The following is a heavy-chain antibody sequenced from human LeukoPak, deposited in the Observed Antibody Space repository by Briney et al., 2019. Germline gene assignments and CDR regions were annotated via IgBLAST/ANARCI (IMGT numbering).Heavy chain of an antibody. CDR2: ISGSGTTT. V-gene: IGHV3-23*01. Sequence: GGSLRLSCSASGFTFSDHALAWVRLAPGKGLEWVSAISGSGTTTFYAESVRGRFTISRDNSKYIVHLQMNRLRSDDTAVYYCARVLTLWYGALDYWGQGSLVSVSS. CDR3: ARVLTLWYGALDY. J-gene: IGHJ4*02. D-gene: IGHD3-10*01. CDR1: GFTFSDHA.